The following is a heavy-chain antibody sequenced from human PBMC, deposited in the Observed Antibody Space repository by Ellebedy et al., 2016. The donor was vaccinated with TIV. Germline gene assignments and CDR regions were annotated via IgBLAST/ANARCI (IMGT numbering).Heavy chain of an antibody. CDR2: ISPSSRAI. J-gene: IGHJ4*02. CDR1: GFTFSDYT. Sequence: GESLKISXAASGFTFSDYTMNWVRQAPGKGLEWVSYISPSSRAIYYTDSVKGRFTISRDNSNNTLSLQMNSLRAEDTAVYYVYSSGWWGQGTLVTVSS. CDR3: YSSGW. D-gene: IGHD6-19*01. V-gene: IGHV3-48*01.